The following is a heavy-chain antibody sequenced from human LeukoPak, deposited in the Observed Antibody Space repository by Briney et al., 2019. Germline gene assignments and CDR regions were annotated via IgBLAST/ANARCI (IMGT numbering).Heavy chain of an antibody. CDR3: ARNYDSSGYYYYYYGMDV. Sequence: ASVKVSCKASGGTFSSYAISWVRQAPGQGLEWMGGIIPIFGTANYAQKFQGRVTITADESTSTAYMELSSLRSEDTAVYYCARNYDSSGYYYYYYGMDVWGQGTTVTVSS. J-gene: IGHJ6*02. CDR2: IIPIFGTA. D-gene: IGHD3-22*01. V-gene: IGHV1-69*13. CDR1: GGTFSSYA.